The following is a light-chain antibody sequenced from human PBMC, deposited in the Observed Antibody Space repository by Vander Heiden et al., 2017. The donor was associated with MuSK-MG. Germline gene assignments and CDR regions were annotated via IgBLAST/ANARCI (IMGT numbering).Light chain of an antibody. CDR3: CSYAGSFWV. Sequence: SQPRSVSGSPGQSVTISCTGTSSDVGGYNYVSWYQQHPGKAPKLMIYDVRKRPSGVTDRFSGSKSGNTASLTMSGLQAEDEDYYYCCSYAGSFWVFGGGTKLTVL. CDR1: SSDVGGYNY. CDR2: DVR. J-gene: IGLJ3*02. V-gene: IGLV2-11*01.